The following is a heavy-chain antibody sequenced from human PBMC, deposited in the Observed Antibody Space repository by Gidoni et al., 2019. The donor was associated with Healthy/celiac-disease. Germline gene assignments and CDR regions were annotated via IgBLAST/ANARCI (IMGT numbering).Heavy chain of an antibody. CDR1: GFTFSSYW. CDR2: KKQDGSEK. V-gene: IGHV3-7*01. D-gene: IGHD1-7*01. CDR3: ARFPELLGPYYFDY. Sequence: EVQLVESGGGLVQPGGSLRLSCAASGFTFSSYWMSWVRQAPGKGLEWVANKKQDGSEKYYVDSVKGRFTISRDNAKNSLYLQMNSLRAEDTAVYYCARFPELLGPYYFDYWGQGTLVTVSS. J-gene: IGHJ4*02.